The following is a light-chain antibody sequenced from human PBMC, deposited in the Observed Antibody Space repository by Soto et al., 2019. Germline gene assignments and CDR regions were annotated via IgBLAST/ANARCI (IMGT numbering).Light chain of an antibody. CDR3: HQYNNWPGT. CDR1: QSVSSK. J-gene: IGKJ1*01. CDR2: GAA. Sequence: EIVLTQSPGTLSVSPGERATLSCRASQSVSSKLAWYQQKPGQAPRLLFYGAATGATGIPPRFSGGGSDTKFSLSISSLQSEDFAVYYCHQYNNWPGTFGQGTKVDIK. V-gene: IGKV3-15*01.